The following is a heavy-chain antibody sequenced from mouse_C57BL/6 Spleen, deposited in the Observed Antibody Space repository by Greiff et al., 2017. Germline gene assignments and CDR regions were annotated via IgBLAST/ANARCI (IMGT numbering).Heavy chain of an antibody. J-gene: IGHJ1*03. V-gene: IGHV1-4*01. D-gene: IGHD2-4*01. CDR1: GYTFTSYT. Sequence: VQLQQSGAELARPGASVKMSCKASGYTFTSYTMHWVKQRPGQGLAWIGYINPSSGYTKYNQKFKDKATLTAAKSSSTAYMQLSSLTSEDSAVYYCARRGRDYDGYWYFDVWGTGTTVTVSS. CDR3: ARRGRDYDGYWYFDV. CDR2: INPSSGYT.